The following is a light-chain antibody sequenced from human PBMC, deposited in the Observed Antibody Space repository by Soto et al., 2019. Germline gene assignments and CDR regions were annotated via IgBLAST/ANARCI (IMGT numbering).Light chain of an antibody. CDR1: QGISSY. Sequence: AIRMTQSPSSFSASTGDRVTITCRASQGISSYLAWYQQKPGKAPKLLIYAASTLQSGVPSRFSGSGSGTDFTLTISGLQSEDFATYYCQQYYSYPPTFGQGTKLESK. CDR3: QQYYSYPPT. CDR2: AAS. J-gene: IGKJ2*01. V-gene: IGKV1-8*01.